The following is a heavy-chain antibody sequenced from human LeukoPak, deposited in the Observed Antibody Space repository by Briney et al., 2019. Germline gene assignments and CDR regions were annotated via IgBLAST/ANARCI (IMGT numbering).Heavy chain of an antibody. CDR1: GFTFSSYA. Sequence: GGSLRLSCAASGFTFSSYAMHWVRQAPGKGLEWVAVISYDGSNKYYADSVKGRFTISRDNSKNTLYLQMNSLRAEDTAVYYCARANSGSLDYWGQGTLVTVSS. CDR3: ARANSGSLDY. D-gene: IGHD1-26*01. CDR2: ISYDGSNK. V-gene: IGHV3-30*04. J-gene: IGHJ4*02.